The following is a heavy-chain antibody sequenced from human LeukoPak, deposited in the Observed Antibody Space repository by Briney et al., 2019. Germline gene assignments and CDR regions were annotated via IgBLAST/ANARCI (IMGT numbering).Heavy chain of an antibody. CDR1: GFTFSSYG. V-gene: IGHV3-30*18. J-gene: IGHJ4*02. CDR2: ISYDGSNK. Sequence: GGSLRLSCAASGFTFSSYGMYWVRQAPGKGLEWVAVISYDGSNKYYADSVKGRFTISRDNSKNTLYLQMNSLRAEDTAVYYCAKDSQGYSGYDYWGQGTLVTVSS. CDR3: AKDSQGYSGYDY. D-gene: IGHD5-12*01.